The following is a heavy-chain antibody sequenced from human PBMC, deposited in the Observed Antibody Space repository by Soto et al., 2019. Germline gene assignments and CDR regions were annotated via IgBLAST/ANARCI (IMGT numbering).Heavy chain of an antibody. J-gene: IGHJ4*02. CDR3: ARACSSNSCYDVFDY. CDR2: IYTSGSI. CDR1: GGSISSYY. D-gene: IGHD2-2*01. V-gene: IGHV4-4*07. Sequence: SETLSLTCTVSGGSISSYYWSWIRQPAGKGLEWIGRIYTSGSINYNPSLKGRVTMSVDTSKNQFSLKLSSVTAADTAVYYCARACSSNSCYDVFDYWGQGTLVTVSS.